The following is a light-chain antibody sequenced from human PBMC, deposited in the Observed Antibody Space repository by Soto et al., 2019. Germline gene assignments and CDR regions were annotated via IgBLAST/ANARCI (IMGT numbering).Light chain of an antibody. CDR1: QIINIW. CDR3: QQYNDYPYT. V-gene: IGKV1-5*03. CDR2: KAS. J-gene: IGKJ2*01. Sequence: DIQMTQSPSTLSASVGDSVTITCRASQIINIWLAWYQQKPGKAPKLLIYKASSLESGVPSRFSGSGSGTECTLTISSLQPDDFATYYFQQYNDYPYTVGQGTKLEIK.